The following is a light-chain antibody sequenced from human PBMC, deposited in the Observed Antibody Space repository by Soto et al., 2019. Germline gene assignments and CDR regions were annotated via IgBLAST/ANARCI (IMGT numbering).Light chain of an antibody. CDR1: SSNIGAGYD. CDR3: QSYDSSLSGWV. J-gene: IGLJ3*02. V-gene: IGLV1-40*01. CDR2: GNS. Sequence: QSVLTQTPSVSGAPGQRVTISCTGSSSNIGAGYDVHWYQQLPGTAPKLLIYGNSNRPSGVPDRFSGSKSGTSASLAITGHQPEDEADYYCQSYDSSLSGWVFGGGTKLTVL.